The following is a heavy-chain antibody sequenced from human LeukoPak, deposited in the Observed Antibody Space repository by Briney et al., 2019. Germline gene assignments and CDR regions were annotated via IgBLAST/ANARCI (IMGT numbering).Heavy chain of an antibody. CDR2: INSDGSST. CDR1: GFTFSSYW. Sequence: GGSLRLSCAASGFTFSSYWMHWVRQAPRKGLVWVSRINSDGSSTSYADSVKGRFTISRDNAKNTLYLQMNSLRAEDTAVYYCARNPDPLYYDFWSGYYGGSWFDPWGQGTLVTVSS. CDR3: ARNPDPLYYDFWSGYYGGSWFDP. D-gene: IGHD3-3*01. J-gene: IGHJ5*02. V-gene: IGHV3-74*01.